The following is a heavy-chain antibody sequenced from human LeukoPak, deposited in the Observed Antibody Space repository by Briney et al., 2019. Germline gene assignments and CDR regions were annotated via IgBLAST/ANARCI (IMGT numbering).Heavy chain of an antibody. D-gene: IGHD2-2*01. CDR1: GYTFTPSF. J-gene: IGHJ4*02. V-gene: IGHV1-2*02. CDR3: TRARSTSRFSEFDY. Sequence: APVKVSCKASGYTFTPSFIHWVRQAPGQGLEWMGWINPKSGATHYECNFQGRVTMTRDTSIGTVDMKLSSLRSDDTAVYYCTRARSTSRFSEFDYWGQGTLVTVSS. CDR2: INPKSGAT.